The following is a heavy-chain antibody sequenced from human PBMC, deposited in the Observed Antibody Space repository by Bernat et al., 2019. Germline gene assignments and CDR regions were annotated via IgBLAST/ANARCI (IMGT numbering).Heavy chain of an antibody. CDR3: AGGGSGSLWGAYYYYYYGMDV. CDR1: GGSISSYY. J-gene: IGHJ6*02. Sequence: QVQLQESGPGLVKPSETLSLTCTVSGGSISSYYWSWIRQPPGKGLEWIGYIYYSGSTNYNPSLKSRVTISVDTSKNQFSLKLSSVTAADTAVYYCAGGGSGSLWGAYYYYYYGMDVWGQGTTVTVSS. V-gene: IGHV4-59*08. D-gene: IGHD3-10*01. CDR2: IYYSGST.